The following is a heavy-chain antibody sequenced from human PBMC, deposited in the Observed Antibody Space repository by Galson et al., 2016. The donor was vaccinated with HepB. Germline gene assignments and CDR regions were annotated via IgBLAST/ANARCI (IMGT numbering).Heavy chain of an antibody. CDR1: GFSLSTRGMC. J-gene: IGHJ6*02. V-gene: IGHV2-70*20. CDR3: ARICRDYYDSSGFYYYYGLDV. D-gene: IGHD3-22*01. CDR2: IDWEDDK. Sequence: PALVKPTQTLTLTCTFSGFSLSTRGMCVSWVRQPPGKALEWLALIDWEDDKYYSTSLKPRLTISKDTSKNQVVLTMTNMEPVDTATYYCARICRDYYDSSGFYYYYGLDVWGQGTTVTVSS.